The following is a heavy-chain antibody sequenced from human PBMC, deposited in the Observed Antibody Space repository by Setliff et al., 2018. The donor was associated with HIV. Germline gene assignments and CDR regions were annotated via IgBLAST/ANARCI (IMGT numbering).Heavy chain of an antibody. D-gene: IGHD2-21*02. V-gene: IGHV4-59*01. Sequence: PSETLSLTCTVSSDSISSSYWTWIRQPPGQGLEWIGYVHHSGSTKYNASLRSRVTMSADTSKNLFSLTLRSVTAADTAVYYCASAGPYCGDDCPYNWLTPWGQGTLVTVSS. CDR1: SDSISSSY. J-gene: IGHJ5*02. CDR3: ASAGPYCGDDCPYNWLTP. CDR2: VHHSGST.